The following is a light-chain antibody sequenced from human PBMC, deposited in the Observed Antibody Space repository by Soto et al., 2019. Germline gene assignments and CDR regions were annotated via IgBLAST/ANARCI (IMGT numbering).Light chain of an antibody. Sequence: DIQMTQSPSSLSASVGDRVTITCRASQSISSFLNWYQQKPWKAPNLLIYAASILQSGVPSMFSGSGSGTDFTLTISSMQPEDFATYYCQQSYNTPSRTVGGGTQVESK. CDR1: QSISSF. V-gene: IGKV1-39*01. CDR2: AAS. CDR3: QQSYNTPSRT. J-gene: IGKJ4*01.